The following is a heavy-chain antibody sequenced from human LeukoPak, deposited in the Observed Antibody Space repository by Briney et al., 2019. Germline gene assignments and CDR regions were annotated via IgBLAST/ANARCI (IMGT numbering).Heavy chain of an antibody. CDR3: AREWPDYDFWSGYPNWFDR. Sequence: GGSLRLSCAASGFTFSSYWMHCVREAPGKGLVWGSGINSDGSSTSYADSVKGRFTISRDNAKNTLYLQMNSLRAEDTAVYYCAREWPDYDFWSGYPNWFDRWGQGTLVTVSS. D-gene: IGHD3-3*01. V-gene: IGHV3-74*01. CDR1: GFTFSSYW. J-gene: IGHJ5*02. CDR2: INSDGSST.